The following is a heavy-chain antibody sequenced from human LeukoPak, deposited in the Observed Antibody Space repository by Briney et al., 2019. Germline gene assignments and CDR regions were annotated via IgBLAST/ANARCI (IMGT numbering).Heavy chain of an antibody. Sequence: PTGGSLRLSCAASAFTVSSYAMHWVRQAPGKGLEWVAVTSYDESTKHYADTVKGRFTISRDNYKNTLYLQMKSLRADDTAVYYCARDRKWLLTFDLWGQGTLVTVSS. CDR1: AFTVSSYA. J-gene: IGHJ4*02. CDR2: TSYDESTK. D-gene: IGHD6-19*01. V-gene: IGHV3-30-3*01. CDR3: ARDRKWLLTFDL.